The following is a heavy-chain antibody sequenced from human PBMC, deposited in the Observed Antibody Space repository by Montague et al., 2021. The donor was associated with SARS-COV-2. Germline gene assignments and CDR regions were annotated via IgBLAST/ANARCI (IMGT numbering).Heavy chain of an antibody. CDR2: IYYSGST. V-gene: IGHV4-61*01. CDR1: GGSVSSGSYY. D-gene: IGHD3-3*01. J-gene: IGHJ6*02. Sequence: SETLSLTCTVSGGSVSSGSYYWSWIRQPPGKGLEWIGYIYYSGSTNYNPSLKSRVTISVDTSKNQFSLKLSSVTAADTAVYYCARDPWRITNSGVVTRYGMDVWGQGTPVTVSS. CDR3: ARDPWRITNSGVVTRYGMDV.